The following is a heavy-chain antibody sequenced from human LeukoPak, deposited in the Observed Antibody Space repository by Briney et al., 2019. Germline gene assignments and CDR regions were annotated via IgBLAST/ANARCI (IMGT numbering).Heavy chain of an antibody. CDR2: ISGSGGST. Sequence: GGSLRLSCAASGFTFSSYAMSWIRQAPGKGLEWVSAISGSGGSTYYADSVKGRFTISRDNSKNTLYLQMNSLRAEDTAVYYCAKDRYCSGGSCYGGFDYWGQGTLVTVSS. D-gene: IGHD2-15*01. CDR1: GFTFSSYA. V-gene: IGHV3-23*01. J-gene: IGHJ4*02. CDR3: AKDRYCSGGSCYGGFDY.